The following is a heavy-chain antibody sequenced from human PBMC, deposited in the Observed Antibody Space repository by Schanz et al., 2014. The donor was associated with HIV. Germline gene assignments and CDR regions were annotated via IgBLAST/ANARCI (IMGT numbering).Heavy chain of an antibody. CDR2: ISYDGSNK. Sequence: QVQLVESGGGVVQPGRSLRLSCAASGFIFSSYGMHWVRQAPGKGLEWVAVISYDGSNKYYADSVKGRFTISRDNSKNTLYLQMNSLRAEDTAVYYCARSPSYGMDVWGQGTTVTVSS. CDR1: GFIFSSYG. CDR3: ARSPSYGMDV. J-gene: IGHJ6*02. V-gene: IGHV3-30*19.